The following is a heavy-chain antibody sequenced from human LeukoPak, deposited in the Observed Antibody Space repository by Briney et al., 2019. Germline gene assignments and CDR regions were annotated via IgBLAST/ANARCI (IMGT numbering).Heavy chain of an antibody. CDR1: GFTFSSYS. D-gene: IGHD6-13*01. V-gene: IGHV3-21*01. Sequence: GGSLRLSCAASGFTFSSYSMNWVRQAPGKGLEWVSSISNSSSYIYYADSVKGRFTISRDNAKNSLYLQMNSLRAEDTAVYYCASNPSGIAGGSDYWGQGTLVTVSS. CDR2: ISNSSSYI. CDR3: ASNPSGIAGGSDY. J-gene: IGHJ4*02.